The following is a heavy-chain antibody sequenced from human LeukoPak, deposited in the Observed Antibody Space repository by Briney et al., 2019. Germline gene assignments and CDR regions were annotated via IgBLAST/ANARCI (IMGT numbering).Heavy chain of an antibody. Sequence: GGSLRLSCAASGFTFSSYSMNWVRQAPGKGLEWVSSISSSSSYIYYVDSVKGRFTISRDNAKNSLYLQMNSLRAEDTAVYYCARTSRASYCSSTSCYVGSGMDVWGQGTTVTVSS. V-gene: IGHV3-21*01. D-gene: IGHD2-2*01. CDR2: ISSSSSYI. J-gene: IGHJ6*02. CDR3: ARTSRASYCSSTSCYVGSGMDV. CDR1: GFTFSSYS.